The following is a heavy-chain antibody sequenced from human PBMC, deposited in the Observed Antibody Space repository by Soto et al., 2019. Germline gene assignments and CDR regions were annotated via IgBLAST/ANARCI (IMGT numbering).Heavy chain of an antibody. V-gene: IGHV4-59*06. J-gene: IGHJ4*02. Sequence: PSETLSLTCTVSGGSISSYYWSWIRQHPGKGLEWIGYIYYSGSTYYNPSLKSRVTISVDTSKNQFSLKLSSVTAADTAVYYCARVMPELLGIYYFDYWGQGTLVTVSS. D-gene: IGHD1-26*01. CDR3: ARVMPELLGIYYFDY. CDR1: GGSISSYY. CDR2: IYYSGST.